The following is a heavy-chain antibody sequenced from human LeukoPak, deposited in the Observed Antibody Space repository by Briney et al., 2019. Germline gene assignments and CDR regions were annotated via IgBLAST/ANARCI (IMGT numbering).Heavy chain of an antibody. CDR3: ARDAAGYYDSSGYWI. Sequence: GGSLRLSCTVSGFTVSSNSMSWVRQAPGKGLEWVSFIYSGGNTHYSDSVKGRFTISRDNSKNTLYLQMNSLRAEDTAVYYCARDAAGYYDSSGYWIWGQGTMVTVSS. V-gene: IGHV3-53*01. CDR2: IYSGGNT. J-gene: IGHJ3*02. CDR1: GFTVSSNS. D-gene: IGHD3-22*01.